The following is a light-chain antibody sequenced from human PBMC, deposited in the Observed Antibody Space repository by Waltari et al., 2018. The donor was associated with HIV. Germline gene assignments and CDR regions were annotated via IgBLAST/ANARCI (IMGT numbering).Light chain of an antibody. V-gene: IGLV3-1*01. CDR3: QAWDTNTAQVV. J-gene: IGLJ2*01. CDR1: KLGDTY. Sequence: SFDLTQPPSVSVSPEQTATITCSGEKLGDTYTSWYQQKPGHSPVMVIFQDTRRPSGIPERFSGSYSGDTATLTISGTQTLDEADYYCQAWDTNTAQVVFGGGTKLTVL. CDR2: QDT.